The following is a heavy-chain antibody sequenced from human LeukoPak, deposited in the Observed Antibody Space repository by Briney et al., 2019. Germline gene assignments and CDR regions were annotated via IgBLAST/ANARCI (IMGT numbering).Heavy chain of an antibody. CDR3: ARDLVDDSSGYYLDDAFDI. CDR1: GYTFTSYG. D-gene: IGHD3-22*01. Sequence: GASVKVSCKASGYTFTSYGMIWVRQAPGQGLEWMGWISAYNGNTNYAQKLQGRVTMTTDTSTSTAYMEPRSLRSDDTAVYYCARDLVDDSSGYYLDDAFDIWGQGTMVTVSS. CDR2: ISAYNGNT. J-gene: IGHJ3*02. V-gene: IGHV1-18*01.